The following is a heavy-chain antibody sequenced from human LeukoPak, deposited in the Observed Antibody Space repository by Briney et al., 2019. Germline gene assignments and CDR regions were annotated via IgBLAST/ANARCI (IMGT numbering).Heavy chain of an antibody. D-gene: IGHD6-13*01. CDR1: GFSFRGYT. CDR3: AASDGEQQLAL. Sequence: GGSLRLSCAASGFSFRGYTMHWVRQPPGKGLEWVSLISWNGVTTYYGDSVKGRFTISRDDSKNSLYLQMNSLRSEDSAFYYCAASDGEQQLALWGQGALVTVSS. V-gene: IGHV3-43*01. J-gene: IGHJ4*02. CDR2: ISWNGVTT.